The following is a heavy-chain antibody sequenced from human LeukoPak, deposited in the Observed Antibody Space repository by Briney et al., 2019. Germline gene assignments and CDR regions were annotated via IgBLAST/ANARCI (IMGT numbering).Heavy chain of an antibody. CDR3: ARVPFYYYGMDV. CDR1: GGSVSSGSYY. Sequence: SETLSLTCTVSGGSVSSGSYYWSWIRQPPGKGLAWIGYIYYSGSTNYNPSLKSRVTISVDTSKNQFSLKLSSVTAADTAVYYCARVPFYYYGMDVWGQGTTVTVSS. CDR2: IYYSGST. V-gene: IGHV4-61*01. J-gene: IGHJ6*02.